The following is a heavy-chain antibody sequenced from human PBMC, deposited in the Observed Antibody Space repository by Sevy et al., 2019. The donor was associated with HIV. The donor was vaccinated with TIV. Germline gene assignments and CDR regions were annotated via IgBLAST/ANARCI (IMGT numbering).Heavy chain of an antibody. V-gene: IGHV1-24*01. Sequence: ASVKVSCKVSGYTLTALSMHWVRQAPGKGLEWMGTFDPEDGETRFAQKFQGRVTMTEDTSTDTAYMELSSLRSDDTAVYFCATTKDYYDSSGYPCDHWGQGALVTVSS. J-gene: IGHJ4*02. CDR3: ATTKDYYDSSGYPCDH. CDR1: GYTLTALS. CDR2: FDPEDGET. D-gene: IGHD3-22*01.